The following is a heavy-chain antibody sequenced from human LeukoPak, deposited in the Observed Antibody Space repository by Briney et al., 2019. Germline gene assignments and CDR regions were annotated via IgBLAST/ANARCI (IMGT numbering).Heavy chain of an antibody. CDR1: GYTFTAYA. V-gene: IGHV1-3*01. D-gene: IGHD2-2*02. CDR3: ARAGYCSSTSCNTKIDYYYYYIDV. J-gene: IGHJ6*03. Sequence: GASVKVSCKASGYTFTAYALHWVRQAPGQSLEWMGWINPGNGNTKFSQKFQGRVTITADESTSTAYMELSSLRSEDTAVYYCARAGYCSSTSCNTKIDYYYYYIDVWDKGTSVTVSS. CDR2: INPGNGNT.